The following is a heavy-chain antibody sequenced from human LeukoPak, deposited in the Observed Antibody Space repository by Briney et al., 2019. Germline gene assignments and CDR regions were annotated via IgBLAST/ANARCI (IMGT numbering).Heavy chain of an antibody. V-gene: IGHV3-21*01. Sequence: PGGSLRLSCTASGFTFSSYSMNWVRQAPGKGLEWVSSISSSSSYIYYADSVKGRFTISRDNAKNSLHLQMNSLRAEDTAVYYCASPIGRDDFDYWGQGTLVTVSS. CDR2: ISSSSSYI. D-gene: IGHD5-24*01. J-gene: IGHJ4*02. CDR3: ASPIGRDDFDY. CDR1: GFTFSSYS.